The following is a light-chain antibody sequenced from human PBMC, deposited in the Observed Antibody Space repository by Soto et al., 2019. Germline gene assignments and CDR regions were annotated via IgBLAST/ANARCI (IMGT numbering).Light chain of an antibody. CDR2: GAS. Sequence: EIVLTQSPGTLSLSPGEGASLSFSASQAISGNYLAWYQHKPGQAPRLLIFGASTRAAGIPARFSGSGSGTEFTLTISSLQSEDFAVYYCQQYSNWPLTFGGGTKVDIK. CDR1: QAISGN. V-gene: IGKV3-15*01. CDR3: QQYSNWPLT. J-gene: IGKJ4*01.